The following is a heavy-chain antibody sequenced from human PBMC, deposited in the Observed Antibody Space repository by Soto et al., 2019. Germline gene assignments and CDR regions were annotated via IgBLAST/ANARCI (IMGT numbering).Heavy chain of an antibody. J-gene: IGHJ3*01. V-gene: IGHV4-34*01. D-gene: IGHD3-3*02. Sequence: QVQLQQWGAGLLKPSETLSLTCAVHGGSFSDYYWSWIRKTPGKGLEWIGEVIHSGSTTYNQSLKGRVKISLDTSKDQFSLKLSPVTAAVPAVDFCARGRRNIILKRRGAFDLWGQGTMVTVSS. CDR3: ARGRRNIILKRRGAFDL. CDR1: GGSFSDYY. CDR2: VIHSGST.